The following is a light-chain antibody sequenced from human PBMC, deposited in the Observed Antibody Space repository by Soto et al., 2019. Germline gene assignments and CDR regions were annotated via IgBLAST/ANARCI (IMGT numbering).Light chain of an antibody. J-gene: IGKJ5*01. CDR1: QSISSY. Sequence: DIQMTQSPSSLSASVGDRVTITCRASQSISSYLNWYQQKPGKAPKLLIYAASSLQSGVPSRFSGSGSGTDFTLTISSLQPEDFATYYGQPSYSTPITFGQGTRLEIK. CDR2: AAS. V-gene: IGKV1-39*01. CDR3: QPSYSTPIT.